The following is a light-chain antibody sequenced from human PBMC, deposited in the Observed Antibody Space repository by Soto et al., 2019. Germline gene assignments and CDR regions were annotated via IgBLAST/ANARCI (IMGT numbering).Light chain of an antibody. CDR2: AAS. CDR1: QNIRSY. J-gene: IGKJ5*01. CDR3: QQYYNYPIT. Sequence: DIQMTQSPGSLSSCLGDRVTIACRASQNIRSYLAWYQQKPGKAPKLLIYAASTLQSGVPSRFSGSGSGTEFTLTISSLQPEDFATYHCQQYYNYPITFGQGTRLEI. V-gene: IGKV1-9*01.